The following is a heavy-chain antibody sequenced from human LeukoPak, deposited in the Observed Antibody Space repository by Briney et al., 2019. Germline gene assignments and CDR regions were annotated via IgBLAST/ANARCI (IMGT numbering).Heavy chain of an antibody. CDR1: GGSITNFY. CDR2: IYYSGTT. V-gene: IGHV4-59*01. Sequence: SETLSLTCTVSGGSITNFYGGWIRQSPGKGLELIGYIYYSGTTNYSPSLKSRLTISVDTSKNQFSLKLSSVTAADTAVYYCASFKVGHDAFDIWGQGTMVTVSS. D-gene: IGHD1-26*01. CDR3: ASFKVGHDAFDI. J-gene: IGHJ3*02.